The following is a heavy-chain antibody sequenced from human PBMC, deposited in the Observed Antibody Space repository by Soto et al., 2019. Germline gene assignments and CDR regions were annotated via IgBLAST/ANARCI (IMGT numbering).Heavy chain of an antibody. J-gene: IGHJ6*02. CDR3: ARAGCDGGSCYTLVGLRYGMDV. V-gene: IGHV3-30-3*01. D-gene: IGHD2-15*01. CDR1: GFIFSSYA. Sequence: QVQLVESGGGVVQPGRSLRLSCAASGFIFSSYAMYWVRQAPGKGLEWVAVISYDGNNKYYADSVKGRFTISRDNSRNTLYLQMNSLRAEDSAAYYCARAGCDGGSCYTLVGLRYGMDVWGQGTTVTVSS. CDR2: ISYDGNNK.